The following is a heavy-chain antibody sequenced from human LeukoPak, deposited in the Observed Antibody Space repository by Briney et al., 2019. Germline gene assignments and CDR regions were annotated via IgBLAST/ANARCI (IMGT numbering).Heavy chain of an antibody. Sequence: GGSLRLSCAASGFTFSSYAMSWVRQAPGKGLEWVSAISGSGGTIYYADSVKGRFTISRDNAKNSLYLQMNSLRAEDTAVYYCARGVPYYGSEYYFDYWGQGTLVTVSS. J-gene: IGHJ4*02. CDR3: ARGVPYYGSEYYFDY. CDR2: ISGSGGTI. V-gene: IGHV3-23*01. D-gene: IGHD3-10*01. CDR1: GFTFSSYA.